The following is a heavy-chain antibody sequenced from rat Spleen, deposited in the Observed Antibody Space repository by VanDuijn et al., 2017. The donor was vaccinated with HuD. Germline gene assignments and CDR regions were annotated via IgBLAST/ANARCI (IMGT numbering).Heavy chain of an antibody. CDR1: GFTFSDYY. J-gene: IGHJ3*01. V-gene: IGHV5-29*01. Sequence: EVQLVESDGGLVQPGRSLKLSCAASGFTFSDYYMAWVRQAPTKGLEWVATISYDGSSTYYRDSVKGRFTISRDNAKSTLYLQMDSLRSEDTATYYCAREGYNSGYGFAYWGQGTLVTVSS. CDR3: AREGYNSGYGFAY. CDR2: ISYDGSST. D-gene: IGHD4-3*01.